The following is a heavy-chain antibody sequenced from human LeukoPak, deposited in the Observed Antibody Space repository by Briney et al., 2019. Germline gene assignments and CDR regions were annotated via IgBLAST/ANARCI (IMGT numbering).Heavy chain of an antibody. D-gene: IGHD5-24*01. CDR2: IIPIFGTA. CDR1: GGTFSSYA. V-gene: IGHV1-69*05. CDR3: ARDDGYNLVEGY. Sequence: SVKVSCKAPGGTFSSYAISWVRQAPGQGLEWMGRIIPIFGTANYAQKFQGRVTITTDESTSTAYMELSSLRSEDTAVYYCARDDGYNLVEGYWGQGTLVTVSS. J-gene: IGHJ4*02.